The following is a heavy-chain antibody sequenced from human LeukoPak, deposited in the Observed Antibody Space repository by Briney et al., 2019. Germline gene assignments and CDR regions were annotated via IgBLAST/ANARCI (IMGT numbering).Heavy chain of an antibody. CDR2: MNPNSGNT. V-gene: IGHV1-8*01. Sequence: ASVKVSCKASGYTFTSYDINWVRQATGQGLGWMGWMNPNSGNTGYAQKFQGRVTMTRNTSISTAYMELSSLRSEDTAVYYCARGSDYYDSSGYFDYWGQGTLVTVSS. CDR3: ARGSDYYDSSGYFDY. CDR1: GYTFTSYD. D-gene: IGHD3-22*01. J-gene: IGHJ4*02.